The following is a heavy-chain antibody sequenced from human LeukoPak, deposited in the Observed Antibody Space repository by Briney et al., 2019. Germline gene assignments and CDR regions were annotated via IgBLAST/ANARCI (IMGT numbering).Heavy chain of an antibody. CDR1: GGSISSSY. CDR2: IYYSGST. Sequence: KPSETLSLTCTVSGGSISSSYWSWIRQPPGKGLEWIGYIYYSGSTNYNPSLKSRVTISVDTSKNQFPLKLTSMTAADTAVYYCARDPDIRWGQGTLVTVSS. V-gene: IGHV4-59*01. D-gene: IGHD3-9*01. J-gene: IGHJ4*02. CDR3: ARDPDIR.